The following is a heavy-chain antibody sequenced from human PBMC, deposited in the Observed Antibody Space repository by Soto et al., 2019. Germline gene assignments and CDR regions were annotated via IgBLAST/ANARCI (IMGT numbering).Heavy chain of an antibody. D-gene: IGHD2-2*01. CDR1: GDSISGSNW. V-gene: IGHV4-4*02. CDR3: AKSTSFAHFDY. Sequence: PSETLSLTCTVSGDSISGSNWWRWVRQPPGKGLEWIGEIYHTGSTTYNPSFKSRLIISVDKSKNQFSLNLTSVTAADTAVYYCAKSTSFAHFDYWGQGALVTVSS. J-gene: IGHJ4*02. CDR2: IYHTGST.